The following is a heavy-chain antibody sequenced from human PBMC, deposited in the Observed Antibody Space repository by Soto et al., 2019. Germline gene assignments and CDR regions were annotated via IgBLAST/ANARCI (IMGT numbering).Heavy chain of an antibody. CDR1: GYTFTRSG. CDR2: ISTYIGDT. Sequence: ASVKVSCKASGYTFTRSGISWVRQAPGQVLEWMGWISTYIGDTNYAQTFQGRVTMTTDTSTSTVHMEVRSLRSDDTAVYYCAREGVAPYYYYGMDVWGQGTPVTVSS. J-gene: IGHJ6*02. D-gene: IGHD5-12*01. V-gene: IGHV1-18*01. CDR3: AREGVAPYYYYGMDV.